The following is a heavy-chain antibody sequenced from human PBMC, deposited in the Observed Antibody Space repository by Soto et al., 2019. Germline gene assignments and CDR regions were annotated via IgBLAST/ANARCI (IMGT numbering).Heavy chain of an antibody. J-gene: IGHJ3*01. CDR2: VWFDGSDE. Sequence: ESGGGVVQPGTSLRLSCAASGFIFSSYAIYWVRQAPGKGVEWVAAVWFDGSDEYYVDSVKGRFTISRDNSKNTLYLQMNSLRAEDAALYFGARLSGTYPAGAFDVWGQGTVVIVSS. CDR3: ARLSGTYPAGAFDV. D-gene: IGHD1-26*01. CDR1: GFIFSSYA. V-gene: IGHV3-33*01.